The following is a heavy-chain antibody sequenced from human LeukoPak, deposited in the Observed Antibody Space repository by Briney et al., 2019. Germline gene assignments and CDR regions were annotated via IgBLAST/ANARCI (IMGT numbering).Heavy chain of an antibody. V-gene: IGHV4-59*01. Sequence: SETLSLTCTVSGGSISSYYWGWIRQPPGKGLEWIGYIYYSGNTNYNPSLKSRVTISVDTSKNQFSLKLSSVTAADTAVYYCARTKRSLDTAMVMQSYYYYYYMDVWGKGTTVTVSS. CDR1: GGSISSYY. CDR3: ARTKRSLDTAMVMQSYYYYYYMDV. J-gene: IGHJ6*03. D-gene: IGHD5-18*01. CDR2: IYYSGNT.